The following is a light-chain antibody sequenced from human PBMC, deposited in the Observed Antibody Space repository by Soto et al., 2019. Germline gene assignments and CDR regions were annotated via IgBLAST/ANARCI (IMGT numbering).Light chain of an antibody. J-gene: IGKJ5*01. Sequence: IVMTHSPDSLAVSLGERATINCNSMESVLYSSNNKNYLAWYQQKPGQPPKLLIYWASTRESGVPDRLSGSGSGTDFTLTISSMKAEDVAVYYCQQYYSTITFGQGTRLEIK. CDR2: WAS. CDR1: ESVLYSSNNKNY. CDR3: QQYYSTIT. V-gene: IGKV4-1*01.